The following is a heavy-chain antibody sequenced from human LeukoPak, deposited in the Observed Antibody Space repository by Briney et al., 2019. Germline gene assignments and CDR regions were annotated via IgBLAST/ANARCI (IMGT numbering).Heavy chain of an antibody. CDR1: GFTVSSNY. Sequence: GGSLRLSCAASGFTVSSNYMSWVRQAPGKGLEWVSVIYSGGSTYYADSVKGRFTISRDNSKNTLYLQMNSLRAEDTAVYYCARVYSSGWYFDYWGQGTLVTVSS. D-gene: IGHD6-19*01. CDR2: IYSGGST. V-gene: IGHV3-53*01. J-gene: IGHJ4*02. CDR3: ARVYSSGWYFDY.